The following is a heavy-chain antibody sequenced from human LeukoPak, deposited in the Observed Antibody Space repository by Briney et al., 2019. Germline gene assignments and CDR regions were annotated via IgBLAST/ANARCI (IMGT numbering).Heavy chain of an antibody. D-gene: IGHD3-22*01. J-gene: IGHJ4*02. CDR2: ISGSGVSI. CDR1: GFTFSTYA. CDR3: AKILDDSSRGYADY. Sequence: QSGGSLRLSCAASGFTFSTYAMSWVRQAPGKGLEWVSTISGSGVSIYYADSMKGRFTISRDNSKSTLYLQMNSLRAEDTAVYYCAKILDDSSRGYADYWGQGTLVTVSS. V-gene: IGHV3-23*01.